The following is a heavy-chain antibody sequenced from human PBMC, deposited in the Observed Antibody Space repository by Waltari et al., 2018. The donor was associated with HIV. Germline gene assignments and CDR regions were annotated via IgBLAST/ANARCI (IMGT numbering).Heavy chain of an antibody. V-gene: IGHV3-30*01. CDR3: ARDRIAGKLRFPLGYFDY. CDR1: GFTFSSYA. J-gene: IGHJ4*02. CDR2: ISYDGSNK. D-gene: IGHD3-3*01. Sequence: QVQLVESGGGVVQPGRSLRLSCAASGFTFSSYAMHWVRQAPGKGLEWVAVISYDGSNKYYADSVKGRFTISRDNSKNTLYLQMNSLRAEDTAVYYCARDRIAGKLRFPLGYFDYWGQGTLVTVSS.